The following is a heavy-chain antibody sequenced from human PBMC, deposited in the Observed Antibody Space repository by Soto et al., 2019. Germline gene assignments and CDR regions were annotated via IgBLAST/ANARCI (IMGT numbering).Heavy chain of an antibody. V-gene: IGHV4-34*01. J-gene: IGHJ4*02. CDR1: GGSFSGYY. Sequence: QVQLQQWGAGLLKPSETLSLTCAVYGGSFSGYYWTWIRQPPGTGLEWIGEINHSGSTNYNPSLKSRGTKSGSPAQDPFSPKLTSVTAADTAVFYCARDKITGLFVYWGQGTLVTVSS. CDR3: ARDKITGLFVY. D-gene: IGHD2-8*02. CDR2: INHSGST.